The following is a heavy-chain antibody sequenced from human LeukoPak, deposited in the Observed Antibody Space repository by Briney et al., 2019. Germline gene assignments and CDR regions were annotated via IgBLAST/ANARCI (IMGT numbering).Heavy chain of an antibody. D-gene: IGHD3-22*01. Sequence: GASVKVSCKASGYTFRSYGFSWVRQAPGQGLEWMGWISAYNGNTNYAQKFQGRVTMTTDTSTSTAYMDLRSLRSDDTAVYYCARGDYYDSSGYYLPFRYWGQGTLVTVSS. CDR3: ARGDYYDSSGYYLPFRY. V-gene: IGHV1-18*01. J-gene: IGHJ4*02. CDR2: ISAYNGNT. CDR1: GYTFRSYG.